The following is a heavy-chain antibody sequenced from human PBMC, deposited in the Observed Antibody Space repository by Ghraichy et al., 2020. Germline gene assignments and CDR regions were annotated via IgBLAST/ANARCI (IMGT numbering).Heavy chain of an antibody. CDR3: ARHPKYSSSLEYFQH. D-gene: IGHD6-6*01. CDR2: IYTSGST. CDR1: GGSISSYY. J-gene: IGHJ1*01. V-gene: IGHV4-4*07. Sequence: ETLSLTCTVSGGSISSYYWSWIRQPAGKGLEWIGRIYTSGSTNYNPSLKSRVTMSVDTSKNQFSLKLSSVTAADTAVYYCARHPKYSSSLEYFQHWGQGTLVTVSS.